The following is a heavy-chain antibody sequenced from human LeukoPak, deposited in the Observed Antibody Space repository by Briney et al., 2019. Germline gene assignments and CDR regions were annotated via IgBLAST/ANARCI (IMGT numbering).Heavy chain of an antibody. V-gene: IGHV3-74*01. Sequence: PGGSLRLSCAASGFTFSSYWMHWVRQAPGKGLVWVSSINSDGSSTRYADSVKGRFTISRDNAENTLYLQMNSLRAEDTAMYYCARDPWDDVSGFSGDHWGRGTLVTVSS. D-gene: IGHD3-22*01. CDR3: ARDPWDDVSGFSGDH. CDR2: INSDGSST. J-gene: IGHJ4*02. CDR1: GFTFSSYW.